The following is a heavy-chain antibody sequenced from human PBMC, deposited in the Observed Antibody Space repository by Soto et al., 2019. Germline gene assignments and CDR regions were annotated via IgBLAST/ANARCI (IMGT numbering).Heavy chain of an antibody. D-gene: IGHD1-26*01. Sequence: GGSLRLSCDASGFTFSSFGMHWVRQAPGKGLEWVAVIAFDGSEKYYADSVKGRFIISRDNSKNTLFLQMNSLRAEDTAVYYCAKDSMGDYYGMDVWGQGTTVTVSS. CDR2: IAFDGSEK. V-gene: IGHV3-30*18. CDR1: GFTFSSFG. CDR3: AKDSMGDYYGMDV. J-gene: IGHJ6*02.